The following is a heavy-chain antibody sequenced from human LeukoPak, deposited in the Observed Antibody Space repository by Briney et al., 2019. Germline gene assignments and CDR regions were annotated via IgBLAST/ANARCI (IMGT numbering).Heavy chain of an antibody. D-gene: IGHD3-9*01. Sequence: GGSLRLSCAASGFTFGSDWMTWVRQAPGKGLEWVANINQDGSEKYYVDSVKGRFTISRDNAKNSLYLQMNSLRAEDTALYYCAKSTNYDILTEFDYWGQGTLVTVSS. V-gene: IGHV3-7*03. CDR3: AKSTNYDILTEFDY. CDR1: GFTFGSDW. CDR2: INQDGSEK. J-gene: IGHJ4*02.